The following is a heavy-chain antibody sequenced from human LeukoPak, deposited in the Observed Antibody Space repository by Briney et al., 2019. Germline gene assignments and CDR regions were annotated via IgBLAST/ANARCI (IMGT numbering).Heavy chain of an antibody. D-gene: IGHD3-22*01. J-gene: IGHJ4*02. CDR3: ARAAGWLLPPDY. CDR2: INPSGGST. CDR1: GYTFTSYY. V-gene: IGHV1-46*01. Sequence: GASVNVSCKASGYTFTSYYMHWVRQAPGQGLEWMGIINPSGGSTSYAQKFQGRVTMTRDTSTSTVYMELSSLRSEDTAVYYCARAAGWLLPPDYWGQGTLVTVSS.